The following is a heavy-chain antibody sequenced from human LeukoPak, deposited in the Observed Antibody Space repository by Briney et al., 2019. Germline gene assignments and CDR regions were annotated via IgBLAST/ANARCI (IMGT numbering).Heavy chain of an antibody. J-gene: IGHJ4*02. V-gene: IGHV4-4*07. Sequence: PSETLSLTCTVSGGSISSYYWSWIRQPAGKGLEWIGRIYTSGSTNYNPSLKSRVTMSVDTSKNQFSLKLSSVTAADTAVYYCARDASYYYGSGSPRHIDYRGQGTLVTVSS. CDR1: GGSISSYY. CDR2: IYTSGST. D-gene: IGHD3-10*01. CDR3: ARDASYYYGSGSPRHIDY.